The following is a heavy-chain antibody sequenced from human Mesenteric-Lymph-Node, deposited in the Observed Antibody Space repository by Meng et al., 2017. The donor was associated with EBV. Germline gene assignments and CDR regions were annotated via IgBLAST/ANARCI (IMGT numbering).Heavy chain of an antibody. D-gene: IGHD3-22*01. J-gene: IGHJ4*02. CDR1: GFTFSDYY. Sequence: QGQLLGAGGGLVKPGGSLRFSCAASGFTFSDYYMSWIRQAPGKGLEWVSYISSSGSTIYYADSVKGRFTISRDNAKNSLYLQMNSLRAEDTAVYYCAREYVTMIVAGGFDYWGQGTLVTVSS. CDR2: ISSSGSTI. CDR3: AREYVTMIVAGGFDY. V-gene: IGHV3-11*01.